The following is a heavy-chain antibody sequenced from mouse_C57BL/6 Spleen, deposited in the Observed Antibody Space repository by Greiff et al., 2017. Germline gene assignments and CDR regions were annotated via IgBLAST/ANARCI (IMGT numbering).Heavy chain of an antibody. CDR3: ARGDDYDPWFAY. CDR1: GYAFSSSW. CDR2: IYPGDGDT. D-gene: IGHD2-4*01. V-gene: IGHV1-82*01. J-gene: IGHJ3*01. Sequence: ESGPELVKPGASVKISCKASGYAFSSSWMNWVKQRPGKGLEWIGRIYPGDGDTNYNGKFKGKATLTADKSSSTAYMQLSSLTSEDSAVYFCARGDDYDPWFAYWGQGTLVTVSA.